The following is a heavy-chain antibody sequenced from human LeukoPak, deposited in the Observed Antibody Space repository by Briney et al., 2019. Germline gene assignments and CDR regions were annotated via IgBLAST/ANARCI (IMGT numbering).Heavy chain of an antibody. V-gene: IGHV4-38-2*02. CDR3: ARTHSSSWMMPNDY. CDR2: IYHSGST. D-gene: IGHD6-13*01. Sequence: SETLSLTCTVSGYSISSGYYWGWIRQPPGKGLEWIGSIYHSGSTYYNPSLKSRVTISVDTSKNQFSLKLSSVTAADTAVYYCARTHSSSWMMPNDYWGQGTLVTVSS. J-gene: IGHJ4*02. CDR1: GYSISSGYY.